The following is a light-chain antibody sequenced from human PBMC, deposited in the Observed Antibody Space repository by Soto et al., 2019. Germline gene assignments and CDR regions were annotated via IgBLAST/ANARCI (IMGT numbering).Light chain of an antibody. CDR1: SSNIGSNT. V-gene: IGLV1-44*01. CDR2: SNN. Sequence: QSVLTQPPSASGTPGQRVTISCSGSSSNIGSNTVNWYQQLPGTAPKLLIYSNNQRPSGVPDRFSVSTSGSSTSVAISGLQSEDEADDYCAAWEYSLNSYVFGTGTKLTVL. J-gene: IGLJ1*01. CDR3: AAWEYSLNSYV.